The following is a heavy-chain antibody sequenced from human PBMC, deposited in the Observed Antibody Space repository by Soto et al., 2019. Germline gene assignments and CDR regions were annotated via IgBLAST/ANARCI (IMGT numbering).Heavy chain of an antibody. J-gene: IGHJ4*02. V-gene: IGHV1-69*06. CDR3: ARERSRYDRSGYYRPDY. Sequence: QVQLVQSGAEVKKPGSSVKVSCKASGGTFSSYAISWVRQAPGQGLEWMGGIIPIFGTPSYAQRFQGRVNITADKSTSTAYMELSSLRSEDTAVYYCARERSRYDRSGYYRPDYWGQGTLVTVSS. CDR1: GGTFSSYA. D-gene: IGHD3-22*01. CDR2: IIPIFGTP.